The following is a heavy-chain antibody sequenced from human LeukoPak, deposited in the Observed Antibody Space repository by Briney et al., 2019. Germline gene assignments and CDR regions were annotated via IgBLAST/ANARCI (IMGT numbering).Heavy chain of an antibody. D-gene: IGHD4-11*01. CDR1: GGSISSSSYY. CDR3: ARGYSNVDY. Sequence: SETLSLTCTVSGGSISSSSYYWSWIRQPPGKGLEWIGEINHSGSTNYNPSLKSRVTISVDTSKNQFSLKLSSVTAADTAVYYCARGYSNVDYWGQGTLVTVSS. CDR2: INHSGST. J-gene: IGHJ4*02. V-gene: IGHV4-39*07.